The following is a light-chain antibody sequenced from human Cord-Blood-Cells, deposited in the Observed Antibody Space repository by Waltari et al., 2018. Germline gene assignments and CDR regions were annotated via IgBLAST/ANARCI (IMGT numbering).Light chain of an antibody. Sequence: DIVMTQSPDSLAVSLGERATINCKSSQSVLYSSNNKNYLAWYQQKPGQPPKMRIYWASTLETGVPDRFSGSGSGTDFTLTISSLQAEDVAVYFCQQYYSTPRTFGQGTKVEIK. CDR2: WAS. J-gene: IGKJ1*01. CDR1: QSVLYSSNNKNY. CDR3: QQYYSTPRT. V-gene: IGKV4-1*01.